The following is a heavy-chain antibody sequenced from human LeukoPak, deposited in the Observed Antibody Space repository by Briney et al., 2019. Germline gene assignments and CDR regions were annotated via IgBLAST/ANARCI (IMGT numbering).Heavy chain of an antibody. CDR3: ARTDCGGDCYSSRGWFDP. V-gene: IGHV4-39*07. J-gene: IGHJ5*02. Sequence: SETLSLTCSVSGGSISSCTYSWGWIRQPPGKGLEWIGSFSCSGSTYYNPSLKSRVTISVDTSKSQFSLYMDSVTAADTAVYYCARTDCGGDCYSSRGWFDPWGQGTLVTVSS. CDR1: GGSISSCTYS. CDR2: FSCSGST. D-gene: IGHD2-21*02.